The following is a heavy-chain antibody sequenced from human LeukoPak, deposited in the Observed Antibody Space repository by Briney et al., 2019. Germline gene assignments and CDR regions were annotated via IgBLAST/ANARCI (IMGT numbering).Heavy chain of an antibody. Sequence: GGSLRLSCAASGFTVSSNYMNWVRQAPGKGLEWVSVIYSGGSTYYADSVKGRFTISRDNSKNTLYLQMNSLRAEDTAVYYCAKYIKGVGNYFDYWGQGTLVTVSS. V-gene: IGHV3-53*01. CDR3: AKYIKGVGNYFDY. CDR1: GFTVSSNY. J-gene: IGHJ4*02. CDR2: IYSGGST. D-gene: IGHD3-10*01.